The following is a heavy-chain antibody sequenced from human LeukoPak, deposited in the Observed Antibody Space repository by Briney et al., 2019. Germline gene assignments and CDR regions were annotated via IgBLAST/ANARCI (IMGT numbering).Heavy chain of an antibody. J-gene: IGHJ5*02. Sequence: PGGSLRLSCAASGFTFSSYSMNWVRQAPGRGLEWVSSISSSSSYIYYADSVKGRFTISRDNAKNSLYPQMNSLRAEDTAVYYCARDRGLAVAGYNWFDPWGQGTLVTVSS. CDR2: ISSSSSYI. CDR1: GFTFSSYS. V-gene: IGHV3-21*01. D-gene: IGHD6-19*01. CDR3: ARDRGLAVAGYNWFDP.